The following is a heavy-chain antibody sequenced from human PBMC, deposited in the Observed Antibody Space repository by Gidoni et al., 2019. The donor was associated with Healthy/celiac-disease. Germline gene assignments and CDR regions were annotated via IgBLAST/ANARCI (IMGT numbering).Heavy chain of an antibody. V-gene: IGHV3-7*01. CDR1: GFTFSSYW. D-gene: IGHD6-19*01. Sequence: EVQLVESGGGLVQPGGSLRLSCAASGFTFSSYWMSWVRQAPGKGLGWVANIKKDGSEKYYVDSVKGRFTISRDNAKNSLYLQMNSLRAEDTAGYYCARDEWLGRIAGDITNWFDPWGQGTLVTVSS. CDR3: ARDEWLGRIAGDITNWFDP. J-gene: IGHJ5*02. CDR2: IKKDGSEK.